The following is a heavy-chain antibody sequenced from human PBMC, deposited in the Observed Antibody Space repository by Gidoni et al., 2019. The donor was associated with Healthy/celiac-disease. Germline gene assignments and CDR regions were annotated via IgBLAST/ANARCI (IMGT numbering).Heavy chain of an antibody. CDR3: ARGVQWLVRERWFDP. CDR2: IIPIFGTA. V-gene: IGHV1-69*01. CDR1: GGTFSSYA. D-gene: IGHD6-19*01. J-gene: IGHJ5*02. Sequence: QVQLVQSGAEGKKPGSSVKGCCKAYGGTFSSYAISWVRQAPGQGLEWMGGIIPIFGTANYAQKFQGRVTITADESTSTAYMELSSLRSEDTAVYYCARGVQWLVRERWFDPWGQGTLVTVSS.